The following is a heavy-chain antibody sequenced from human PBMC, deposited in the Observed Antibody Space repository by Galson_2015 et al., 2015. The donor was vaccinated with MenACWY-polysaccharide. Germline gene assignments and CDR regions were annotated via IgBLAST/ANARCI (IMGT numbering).Heavy chain of an antibody. D-gene: IGHD6-13*01. CDR3: SRIRKLYSSSWYDYYYYGMDV. CDR2: IQWEDNK. V-gene: IGHV2-70*20. Sequence: PAPGETTQTLPLTCPFSGFSLSRRGMCVRWVRQPPGEALEWLALIQWEDNKYYSTSLKTRLTISKDTSKNQVILTMTNMDPVDTATYYCSRIRKLYSSSWYDYYYYGMDVWGQGTTVTVSS. CDR1: GFSLSRRGMC. J-gene: IGHJ6*02.